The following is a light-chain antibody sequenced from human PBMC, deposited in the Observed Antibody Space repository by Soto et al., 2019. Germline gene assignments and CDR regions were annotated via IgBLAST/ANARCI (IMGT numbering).Light chain of an antibody. V-gene: IGKV3-15*01. CDR1: QSITNN. CDR3: QQYNNWPPWT. J-gene: IGKJ1*01. Sequence: EIVMTQSPVTLSVSPGERVTLSCRASQSITNNLAWFQHKPGQPPRLLIYGASTRATGVPARFSGSGSETEFTLTISSLRSEDFAVYFCQQYNNWPPWTFGQGTKVEIK. CDR2: GAS.